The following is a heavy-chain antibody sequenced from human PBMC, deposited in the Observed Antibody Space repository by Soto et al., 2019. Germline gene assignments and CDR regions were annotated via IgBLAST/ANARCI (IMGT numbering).Heavy chain of an antibody. CDR1: GFTFSSYG. Sequence: PGGSLRLSCAASGFTFSSYGMHWVRQAPGKGLEWVAVIWYDGSNKYYADSVKGRFTISRDNSKNTLYLQMNSLRAEDTAVYYCARDPYGSGSPLDYWGQGTLVTVSS. J-gene: IGHJ4*02. CDR3: ARDPYGSGSPLDY. D-gene: IGHD3-10*01. CDR2: IWYDGSNK. V-gene: IGHV3-33*01.